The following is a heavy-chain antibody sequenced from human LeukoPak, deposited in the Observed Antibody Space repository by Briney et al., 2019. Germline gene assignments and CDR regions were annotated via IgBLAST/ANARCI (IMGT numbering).Heavy chain of an antibody. CDR1: GFTFSNAW. D-gene: IGHD3-22*01. J-gene: IGHJ4*02. V-gene: IGHV3-15*01. CDR2: LKSKTDGGTT. CDR3: TKDDCYDSSGYHSGFDY. Sequence: GGSLRLSCVASGFTFSNAWMSWVRQAPGKGLEWVGRLKSKTDGGTTDYAAPVKGRFTISRDDSKNTLHLQMNSLKTEDTAVYYCTKDDCYDSSGYHSGFDYWGQGTLVTVSS.